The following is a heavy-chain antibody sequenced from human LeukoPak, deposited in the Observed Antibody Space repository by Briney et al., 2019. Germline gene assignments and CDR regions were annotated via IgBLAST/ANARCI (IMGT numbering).Heavy chain of an antibody. CDR3: ARAGGNPHFDY. CDR2: INHSGST. V-gene: IGHV4-34*01. Sequence: SSETLSLTCAVYGGSFSGYYWSWIHQPPGKGLEWIGEINHSGSTNYNPSLKSRVTISVDTSKNQFSLKLSSVTTADTAVYYCARAGGNPHFDYWGQGTLVTVSS. J-gene: IGHJ4*02. CDR1: GGSFSGYY. D-gene: IGHD4-23*01.